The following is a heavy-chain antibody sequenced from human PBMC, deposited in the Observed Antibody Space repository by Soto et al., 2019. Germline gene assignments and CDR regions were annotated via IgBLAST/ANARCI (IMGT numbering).Heavy chain of an antibody. CDR3: AREDSSGLFDI. CDR2: IYHNGST. V-gene: IGHV4-4*02. CDR1: GGSISSSNW. D-gene: IGHD3-22*01. J-gene: IGHJ3*02. Sequence: PSETLSLTCAVSGGSISSSNWWSWARQPPGKGLEWIGEIYHNGSTNYNPSLKSRVTISVDKSKNQGSLKLSSVTAADTAVYYCAREDSSGLFDIWGQGTMVTVSS.